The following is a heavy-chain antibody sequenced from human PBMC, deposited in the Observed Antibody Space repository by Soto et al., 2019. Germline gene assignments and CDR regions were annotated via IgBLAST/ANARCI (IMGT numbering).Heavy chain of an antibody. J-gene: IGHJ2*01. V-gene: IGHV4-34*01. Sequence: QVQLQQWGAGLLKPSETLSLTCAVYGGSFSGYYWSWIRQPPGKGLEWIGEINHSGSTNYNPSLKSRVTITVDTSKNQFSLKLSSVTAADTAVYYCARERVQVRQWLVRDNWYFDLWGRGTLVTVSS. CDR3: ARERVQVRQWLVRDNWYFDL. CDR2: INHSGST. D-gene: IGHD6-19*01. CDR1: GGSFSGYY.